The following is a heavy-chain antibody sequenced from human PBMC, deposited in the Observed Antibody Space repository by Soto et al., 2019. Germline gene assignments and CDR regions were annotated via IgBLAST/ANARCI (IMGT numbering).Heavy chain of an antibody. CDR1: GGSISSGDYY. CDR2: IYYSGST. J-gene: IGHJ6*02. D-gene: IGHD5-18*01. Sequence: QVQLQESGPGLVKPSQTLSLTCTVSGGSISSGDYYWSWIRQPPGKGLEWIGYIYYSGSTYYNPSLKSRVTHTVDTSKNQFSLKLSSVTAADTAVYYCARENGKWIQLSYYYYGMDVWGQGTTVTVSS. V-gene: IGHV4-30-4*01. CDR3: ARENGKWIQLSYYYYGMDV.